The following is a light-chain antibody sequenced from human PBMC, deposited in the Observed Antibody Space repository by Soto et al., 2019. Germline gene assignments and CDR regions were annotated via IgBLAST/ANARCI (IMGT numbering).Light chain of an antibody. CDR2: KAS. CDR1: QSISPW. J-gene: IGKJ1*01. CDR3: QQYATYWA. Sequence: DIQMTQSPSTLSASVGDRVTITCRASQSISPWLAWYQQIPGEAPKLLIYKASSLESWVPSRFSGSGSGTDFTLTISSVQHDDVATYYWQQYATYWAFGQGTKVEIK. V-gene: IGKV1-5*03.